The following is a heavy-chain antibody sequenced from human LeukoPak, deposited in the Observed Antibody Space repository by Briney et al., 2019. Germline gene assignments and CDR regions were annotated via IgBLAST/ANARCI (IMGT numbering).Heavy chain of an antibody. CDR2: ISGSGGST. D-gene: IGHD3-22*01. Sequence: GGSLRLSCAASGFTFSSYAMSWVRQAPGKGLEWVSAISGSGGSTYYADSVKGRFTISRDNSKNTLYLQMNSLRAEDTAVYYLANFFQDYYDSSGYDFDYWGQGTLVTVSS. CDR3: ANFFQDYYDSSGYDFDY. CDR1: GFTFSSYA. J-gene: IGHJ4*02. V-gene: IGHV3-23*01.